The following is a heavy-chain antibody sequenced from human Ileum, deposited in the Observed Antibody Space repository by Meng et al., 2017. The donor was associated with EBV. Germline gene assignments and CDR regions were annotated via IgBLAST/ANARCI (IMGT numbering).Heavy chain of an antibody. J-gene: IGHJ4*02. CDR3: ARNVPGTSAYYD. CDR2: IYYSGST. D-gene: IGHD3-22*01. V-gene: IGHV4-28*01. CDR1: GYSISSTNW. Sequence: QVQLQESGPGLVKPSDTLSLTCAVSGYSISSTNWWGWIRKPPGKGLEWIGYIYYSGSTSYNPSLKSRVTMSVDTSKNQFSLNLNSVTAVDTAVYYCARNVPGTSAYYDWGQGTLVTASS.